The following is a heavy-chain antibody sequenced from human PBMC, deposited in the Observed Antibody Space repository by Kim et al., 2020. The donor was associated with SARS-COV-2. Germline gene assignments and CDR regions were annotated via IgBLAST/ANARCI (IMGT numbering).Heavy chain of an antibody. CDR2: IFYMGST. Sequence: IFYMGSTHDTPALKSRVTISVDTSKNQFSLKLRSVTAADTAVYYCVRGFDYWGQGTLVTVSS. V-gene: IGHV4-59*09. CDR3: VRGFDY. J-gene: IGHJ4*02.